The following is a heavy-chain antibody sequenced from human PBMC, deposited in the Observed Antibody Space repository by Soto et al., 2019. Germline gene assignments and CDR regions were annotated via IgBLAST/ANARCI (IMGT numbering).Heavy chain of an antibody. CDR1: GGSTSSYY. V-gene: IGHV4-59*01. Sequence: QVQLQESGPGLVKPSETLSLTCTVSGGSTSSYYWSWIRQPPGKGLEWIGYIYYSGITNYNPSLKSRVTISVDTSKNQFSLKLSSVTAADTAVYYCARYKSNYYYGMDVWGQGTTVTVSS. CDR2: IYYSGIT. J-gene: IGHJ6*02. D-gene: IGHD1-20*01. CDR3: ARYKSNYYYGMDV.